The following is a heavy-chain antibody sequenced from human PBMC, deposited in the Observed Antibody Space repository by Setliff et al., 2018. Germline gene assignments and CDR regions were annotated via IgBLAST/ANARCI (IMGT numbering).Heavy chain of an antibody. CDR1: GGSIRNYY. V-gene: IGHV3-23*01. D-gene: IGHD2-15*01. Sequence: PSETLSLTCTVSGGSIRNYYWSWIRQPPGKGLEWVSVISGSGTTTYYADSVKGRFTISRDNSKNTVYLQMNSLRAEDTAIYYCAKMVGGSRSSGSCYFDYWGQGTLVTVSS. CDR2: ISGSGTTT. J-gene: IGHJ4*02. CDR3: AKMVGGSRSSGSCYFDY.